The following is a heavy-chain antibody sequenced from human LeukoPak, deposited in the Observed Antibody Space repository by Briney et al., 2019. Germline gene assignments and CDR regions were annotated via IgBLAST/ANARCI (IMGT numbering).Heavy chain of an antibody. CDR3: ARDSPDSSSGDDAFDI. Sequence: SETLSLTCTVSGGSISSSSYYWGWIRQPPGKGLEWIGSIYYSGSTYYNPSLKSRVTISVVTSKNQFSLKLSSVTAADTAVYYCARDSPDSSSGDDAFDIWGQGTMVTVSS. D-gene: IGHD6-6*01. CDR2: IYYSGST. J-gene: IGHJ3*02. CDR1: GGSISSSSYY. V-gene: IGHV4-39*07.